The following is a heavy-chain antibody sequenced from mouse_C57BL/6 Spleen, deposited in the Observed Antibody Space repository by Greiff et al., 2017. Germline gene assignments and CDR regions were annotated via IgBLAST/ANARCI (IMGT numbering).Heavy chain of an antibody. Sequence: VKLMESGAELMKPGASVKLSCKATGYTFTGYWIEWVKQRPGHGLEWIGEILPGSGSTYYNEKIKGKATITADKSSNTAYMQLSSLTTEDSAIYYCARDYGNLYAMDYWGQGTSVTVSS. CDR1: GYTFTGYW. V-gene: IGHV1-9*01. CDR3: ARDYGNLYAMDY. J-gene: IGHJ4*01. D-gene: IGHD2-1*01. CDR2: ILPGSGST.